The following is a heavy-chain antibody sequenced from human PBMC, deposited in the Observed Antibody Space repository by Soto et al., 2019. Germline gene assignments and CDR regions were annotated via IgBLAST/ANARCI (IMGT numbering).Heavy chain of an antibody. J-gene: IGHJ4*02. Sequence: EVQLVESGGGLVQPGGSLKISCAASGFTFSGSPMHWVRQASGKGLEWVGRIRGRTNNYATEYAASVKGRFTISRDDSKNTAYLQMNSLNTDDTAVYYCARHLLNDDSSGYYWDYWGQGTLVTVSS. CDR3: ARHLLNDDSSGYYWDY. CDR1: GFTFSGSP. D-gene: IGHD3-22*01. V-gene: IGHV3-73*02. CDR2: IRGRTNNYAT.